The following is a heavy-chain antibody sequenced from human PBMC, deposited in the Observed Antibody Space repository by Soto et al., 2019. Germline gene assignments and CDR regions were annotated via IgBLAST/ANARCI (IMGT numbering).Heavy chain of an antibody. V-gene: IGHV3-33*01. CDR1: GFTFSSYG. J-gene: IGHJ6*04. CDR3: ARDPRRGSGMYATPGPTFGLAV. D-gene: IGHD2-8*01. Sequence: GGSLRLSCAASGFTFSSYGMHWVRQAPGKGLEWVAVIWYDGSNKYYADSVKGRFTISRDNSKNTLYLQMNSLRAEDTAVYYCARDPRRGSGMYATPGPTFGLAVWGKGTTVTVSS. CDR2: IWYDGSNK.